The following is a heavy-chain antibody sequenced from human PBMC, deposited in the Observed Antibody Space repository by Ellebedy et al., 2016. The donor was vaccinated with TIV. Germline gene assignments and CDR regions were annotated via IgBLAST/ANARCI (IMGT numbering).Heavy chain of an antibody. Sequence: MPGGSLRLSCTVSGGSISSYYWSWIRQPPGKGLEWIGNIFYSGSSNYNPSLRSRVTISADTSKYQFSLELRSVTAADTAVYYCARFNAVDTGLFDYWGQGIMVTVSS. V-gene: IGHV4-59*01. CDR2: IFYSGSS. CDR1: GGSISSYY. D-gene: IGHD5-18*01. J-gene: IGHJ4*02. CDR3: ARFNAVDTGLFDY.